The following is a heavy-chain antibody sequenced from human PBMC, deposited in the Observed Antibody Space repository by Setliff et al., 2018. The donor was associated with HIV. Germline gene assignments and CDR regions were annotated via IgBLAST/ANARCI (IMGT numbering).Heavy chain of an antibody. Sequence: SETLSLTCAVYGGSFSGYYWSWIRQPPGKGLEWIGEINHSGSTNYNPSLKSRVTISVDKSKNQFSLKLSSVTAADTAVYYCARGIGYSYGYFDYWGQGTLVTVSS. D-gene: IGHD5-18*01. CDR1: GGSFSGYY. CDR2: INHSGST. CDR3: ARGIGYSYGYFDY. V-gene: IGHV4-34*01. J-gene: IGHJ4*02.